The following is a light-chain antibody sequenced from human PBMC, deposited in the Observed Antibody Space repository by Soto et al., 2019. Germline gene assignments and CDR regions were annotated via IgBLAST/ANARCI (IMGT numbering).Light chain of an antibody. Sequence: DIQMTQSPSSLSASVGDTVTITCRASQVVHTYLAWYQQRPGKVPKLLIDAASTLQSGVPSRFSDSGSGTDFTLTISSLQPEDVATYYCQRYDTDPLTFGGGTHVEIK. CDR3: QRYDTDPLT. CDR1: QVVHTY. CDR2: AAS. V-gene: IGKV1-27*01. J-gene: IGKJ4*01.